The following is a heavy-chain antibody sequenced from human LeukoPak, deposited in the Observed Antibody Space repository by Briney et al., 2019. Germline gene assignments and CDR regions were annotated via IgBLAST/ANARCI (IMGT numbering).Heavy chain of an antibody. CDR3: VKWSGYGDY. V-gene: IGHV3-23*01. J-gene: IGHJ4*02. CDR2: ISESGGST. Sequence: GGSLRLSCAASGFTFSRNTMSWVRQAPGKGLEWVSGISESGGSTWHVDSVKGRFTISRDNYKNTLYLQMNSLRDEDTAVYYCVKWSGYGDYWGQGTLVTVSS. D-gene: IGHD3-10*01. CDR1: GFTFSRNT.